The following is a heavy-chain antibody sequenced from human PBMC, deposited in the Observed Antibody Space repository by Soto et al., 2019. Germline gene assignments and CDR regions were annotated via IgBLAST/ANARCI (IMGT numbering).Heavy chain of an antibody. V-gene: IGHV3-15*07. CDR2: VRSKADGGTT. Sequence: EVPLMESGGGLVQPGGSLRLSCAASTFIFSNAYINWVRQAPGKGPEWVGRVRSKADGGTTDYAAPVIGRFTISRDNSKTTVYLQMDSLKTEDTAVYYCATTYTGSYSFYFDSWGEGTLVTVSS. CDR3: ATTYTGSYSFYFDS. D-gene: IGHD1-26*01. J-gene: IGHJ4*02. CDR1: TFIFSNAY.